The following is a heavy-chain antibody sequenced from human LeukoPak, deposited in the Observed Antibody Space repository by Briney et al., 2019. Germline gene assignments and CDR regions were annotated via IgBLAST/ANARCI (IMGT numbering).Heavy chain of an antibody. CDR1: GYTFTSYA. CDR3: ARGRGSGYHNWFDP. D-gene: IGHD3-22*01. CDR2: INTNTGNP. V-gene: IGHV7-4-1*02. J-gene: IGHJ5*02. Sequence: AASVKVSCKASGYTFTSYAMNWVRQAPGQGLEWMGWINTNTGNPTYAQGFTGRFVFSLDTSVSTAYLQISSLKAEDTAVYYCARGRGSGYHNWFDPWGQGTLVTVSS.